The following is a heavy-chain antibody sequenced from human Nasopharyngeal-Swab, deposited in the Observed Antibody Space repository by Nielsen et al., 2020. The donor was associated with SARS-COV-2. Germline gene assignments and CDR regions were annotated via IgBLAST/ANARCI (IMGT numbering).Heavy chain of an antibody. Sequence: SETLSLTCTVSGGSISSYYWSWIRQPPGKGLEWIGYIYYSGSTNYNPSLKSRVTISVDTSKNQFSLKLSSVTAAGTAVYYCARGSVHDYGGSDFDYWGQGTLVTVSS. J-gene: IGHJ4*02. D-gene: IGHD4-23*01. CDR2: IYYSGST. CDR1: GGSISSYY. V-gene: IGHV4-59*01. CDR3: ARGSVHDYGGSDFDY.